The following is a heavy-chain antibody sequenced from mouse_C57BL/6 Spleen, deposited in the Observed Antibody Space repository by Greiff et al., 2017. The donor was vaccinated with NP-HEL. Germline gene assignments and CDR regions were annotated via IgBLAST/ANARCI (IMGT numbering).Heavy chain of an antibody. Sequence: VQRVESGAELVRPGASVTLSCKASGYTFTDYEMHWVKQTPVHGLEWIGAIDPETGGTAYNQKFKGKAILTADKSSSTAYMELRSLTSEDSAVYYCARPNQRRDYFDYWGQGTTLTVSS. CDR1: GYTFTDYE. V-gene: IGHV1-15*01. CDR2: IDPETGGT. J-gene: IGHJ2*01. D-gene: IGHD6-1*01. CDR3: ARPNQRRDYFDY.